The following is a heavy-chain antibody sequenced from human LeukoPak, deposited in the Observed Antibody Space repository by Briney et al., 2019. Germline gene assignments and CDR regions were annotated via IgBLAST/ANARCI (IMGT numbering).Heavy chain of an antibody. CDR2: IYYSGST. CDR1: GYSISSGYY. CDR3: ARHLYSSGWYRLIGFYFDY. D-gene: IGHD6-19*01. J-gene: IGHJ4*02. V-gene: IGHV4-38-2*02. Sequence: SETLSLTCTVSGYSISSGYYWGWIRQPPGKGLEWIGSIYYSGSTYYNPSLKSRVTISVDTSKNQFSLKLSSVTAADTAVYYCARHLYSSGWYRLIGFYFDYWGQGTLVTVSS.